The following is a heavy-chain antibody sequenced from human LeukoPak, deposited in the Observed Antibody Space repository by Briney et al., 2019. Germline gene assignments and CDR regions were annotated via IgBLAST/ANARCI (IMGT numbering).Heavy chain of an antibody. J-gene: IGHJ4*02. V-gene: IGHV4-39*01. CDR1: GGSISSSSYY. D-gene: IGHD2-21*02. Sequence: SETLSLTCTVSGGSISSSSYYWGWIRQPPGKGLEWIGSIYYSGSTYYNPSLKSRVTISVDTSKNQFSLELSSVTAADTAVYYCARRKYVTHTFCGGDCYSGWGQGTLVTVSS. CDR3: ARRKYVTHTFCGGDCYSG. CDR2: IYYSGST.